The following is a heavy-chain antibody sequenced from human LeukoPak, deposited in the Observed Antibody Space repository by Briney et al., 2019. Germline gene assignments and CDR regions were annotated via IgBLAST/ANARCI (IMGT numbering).Heavy chain of an antibody. CDR3: AKDGYSSAWNFDP. V-gene: IGHV3-23*01. Sequence: GGSLRLSCAASGFTFSNYGMSWVRQAPGKGLQWVSLISGSGDIAYYADSVKGRFTISRDNSKNTLYLQMNSLRAEDTAAYYCAKDGYSSAWNFDPWGQGTLVTVSS. D-gene: IGHD6-19*01. CDR1: GFTFSNYG. J-gene: IGHJ5*02. CDR2: ISGSGDIA.